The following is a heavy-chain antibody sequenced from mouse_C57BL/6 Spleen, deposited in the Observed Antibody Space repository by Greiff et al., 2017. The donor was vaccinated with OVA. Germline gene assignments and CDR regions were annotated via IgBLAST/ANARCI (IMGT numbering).Heavy chain of an antibody. D-gene: IGHD1-1*01. CDR3: ARDIRSSYYALDY. V-gene: IGHV5-4*01. Sequence: EVQLMESGGGLVKPGGSLKLSCAASGFTFSSYAMSWVRQTPEKRLEWVATISDGGSYTYYPDNVKGRFTISRDNAKNNLYLQMSHLKSEDTAMYYCARDIRSSYYALDYWGQGTSVTVSS. J-gene: IGHJ4*01. CDR1: GFTFSSYA. CDR2: ISDGGSYT.